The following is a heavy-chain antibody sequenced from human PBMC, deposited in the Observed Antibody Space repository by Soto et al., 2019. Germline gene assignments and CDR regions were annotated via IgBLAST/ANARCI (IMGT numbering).Heavy chain of an antibody. J-gene: IGHJ4*02. V-gene: IGHV4-4*02. Sequence: QVQLQESGPGLVKPSGTLSLTCAVSGGSISTSNWWSWVRQPPGKGLEWIGEVYRTGSTNYNPSLECRVIVSVDKSKNQFSLKLTSVTAADTAGYYCARARATIAAAAIFDCWGQGTLVTVSS. CDR1: GGSISTSNW. CDR2: VYRTGST. CDR3: ARARATIAAAAIFDC. D-gene: IGHD6-13*01.